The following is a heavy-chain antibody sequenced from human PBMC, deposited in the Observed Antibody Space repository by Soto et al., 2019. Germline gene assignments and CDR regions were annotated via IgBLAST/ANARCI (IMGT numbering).Heavy chain of an antibody. CDR1: GGSFSSYY. J-gene: IGHJ3*02. CDR3: ARRYGSSFDI. V-gene: IGHV4-59*08. D-gene: IGHD3-10*01. Sequence: PSESLSLTCAVYGGSFSSYYWSWIRQPPGKGLEWIGYIYYSGSTSYNPSLKSRVTISVDTSKNQFSLKLSSVTAADTAVYYCARRYGSSFDIWGQGTMVTVSS. CDR2: IYYSGST.